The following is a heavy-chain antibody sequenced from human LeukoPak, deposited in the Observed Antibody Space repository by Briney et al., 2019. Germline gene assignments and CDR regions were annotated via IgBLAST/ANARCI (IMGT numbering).Heavy chain of an antibody. Sequence: SETLSLTCTVSGGSISSGGYHWSWIRQHPGKGLEWIGYIYYSGSTYYNPSLKSRVTISVDTSKNQFSLKLSSVTAADTAVYYCARVNAVTTTTYYYYGMDVWGQGTTVTVS. J-gene: IGHJ6*02. CDR1: GGSISSGGYH. V-gene: IGHV4-31*03. CDR2: IYYSGST. CDR3: ARVNAVTTTTYYYYGMDV. D-gene: IGHD4-17*01.